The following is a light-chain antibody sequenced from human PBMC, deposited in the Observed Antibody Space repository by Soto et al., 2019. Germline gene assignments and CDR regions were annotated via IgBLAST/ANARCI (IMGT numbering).Light chain of an antibody. CDR1: SSNIGAGYD. CDR3: QSYDGSLYV. V-gene: IGLV1-40*01. Sequence: QLVLTQPPSVSGAPGQSVTISCTGSSSNIGAGYDVHWYQQFPGAAPKLLIYGNSNRPSGVPDRFSGSKSGTSASLAISGLLAEDEADYYCQSYDGSLYVFGSGTKVTVL. J-gene: IGLJ1*01. CDR2: GNS.